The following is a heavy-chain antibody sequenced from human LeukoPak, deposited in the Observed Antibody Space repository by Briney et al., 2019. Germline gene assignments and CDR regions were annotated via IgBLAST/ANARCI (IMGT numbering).Heavy chain of an antibody. CDR3: AKDLSDYINWFDP. Sequence: GGSLRLSCAASGFTFSSYGMHWVRQAPGKGLEWVAFIRYDGSNKYYADSVKGRFTISRDNSKNALHLQMNSLRAEDTAVYYCAKDLSDYINWFDPWGQGTLVTVSS. J-gene: IGHJ5*02. CDR1: GFTFSSYG. V-gene: IGHV3-30*02. CDR2: IRYDGSNK. D-gene: IGHD4-11*01.